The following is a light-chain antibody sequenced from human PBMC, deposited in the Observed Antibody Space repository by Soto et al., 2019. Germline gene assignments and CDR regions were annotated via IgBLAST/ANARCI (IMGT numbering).Light chain of an antibody. Sequence: PGERATLSCRASQTVNNNYVAWYQQKPGQAPRLLIYGASTRATGIPARFSGSGSGTEFTLTISSLQPEDFATYYCEQLDTYPLTFGGGTKVDIK. CDR2: GAS. V-gene: IGKV3-15*01. J-gene: IGKJ4*01. CDR1: QTVNNN. CDR3: EQLDTYPLT.